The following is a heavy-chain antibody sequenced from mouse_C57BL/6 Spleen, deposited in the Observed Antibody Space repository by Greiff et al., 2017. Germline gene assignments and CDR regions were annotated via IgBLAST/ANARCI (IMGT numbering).Heavy chain of an antibody. CDR1: GFTFTDYY. J-gene: IGHJ1*03. Sequence: EVKLVESGGGLVQPGGSLSLSCAASGFTFTDYYMSWVRQPPGKALEWLGFIRNKANGYTTEYSASVKGRFTISRDNSQSILYLQMNALRAEDSATYYCARRIYYDYDLGYFDVCGTGTTVTVSS. CDR3: ARRIYYDYDLGYFDV. V-gene: IGHV7-3*01. D-gene: IGHD2-4*01. CDR2: IRNKANGYTT.